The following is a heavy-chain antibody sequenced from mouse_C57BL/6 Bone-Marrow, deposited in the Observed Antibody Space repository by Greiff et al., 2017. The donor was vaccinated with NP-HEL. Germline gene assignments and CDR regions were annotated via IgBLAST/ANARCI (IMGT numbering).Heavy chain of an antibody. J-gene: IGHJ4*01. CDR2: INPGSGGT. CDR1: RYAFTNYL. CDR3: AITTVVAPYYYAMDY. V-gene: IGHV1-54*01. D-gene: IGHD1-1*01. Sequence: QVHVKQSGAELVRPGTSVKVSCKASRYAFTNYLIEWVKQRPGQGLEWIGVINPGSGGTNYNEKFKGKATLTADKSSSTAYMQLSSLTSEDSAVYFCAITTVVAPYYYAMDYWGQGTSVTVSS.